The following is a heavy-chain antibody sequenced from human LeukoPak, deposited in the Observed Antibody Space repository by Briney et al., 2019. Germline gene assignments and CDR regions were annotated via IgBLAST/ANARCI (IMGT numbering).Heavy chain of an antibody. CDR1: AASISSSSYY. CDR3: ARHGYNFWSGYSQFYYYYYMDV. D-gene: IGHD3-3*01. Sequence: SETLSLTCTVSAASISSSSYYWGWIRQPRGKGLEWIGTIYYSGNTYYNPSLKSRATMSVDTSKNQFSLKLSSVTAADTAVYYCARHGYNFWSGYSQFYYYYYMDVWGKGTTVTVSS. J-gene: IGHJ6*03. V-gene: IGHV4-39*01. CDR2: IYYSGNT.